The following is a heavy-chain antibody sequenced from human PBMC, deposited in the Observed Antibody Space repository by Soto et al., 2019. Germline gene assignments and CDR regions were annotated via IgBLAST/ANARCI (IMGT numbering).Heavy chain of an antibody. CDR1: GGSISSSSYY. CDR3: ARVVPALGFDY. Sequence: SETLSLTCTVSGGSISSSSYYWGWIRQPPGKGLEWIGSIYYSGSAYYNPSLKSRVTISVDTSKNQFSLKLSSVTAADTAVYYCARVVPALGFDYWGQGTLVTVSS. D-gene: IGHD2-2*01. V-gene: IGHV4-39*01. CDR2: IYYSGSA. J-gene: IGHJ4*02.